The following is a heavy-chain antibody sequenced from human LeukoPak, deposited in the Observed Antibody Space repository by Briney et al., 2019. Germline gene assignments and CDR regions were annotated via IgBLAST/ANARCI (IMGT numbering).Heavy chain of an antibody. CDR1: GFTFSSYA. CDR2: ISGSGGTT. V-gene: IGHV3-23*01. Sequence: GSLRLSCAASGFTFSSYAMSWVRQAPGKGLEWVSAISGSGGTTYYTDSVKGRFTISRDNSKNTLYLQIDSLSAEDTALYYCAKTTSQYFYGSGSSGNWGQGTLVTVSS. CDR3: AKTTSQYFYGSGSSGN. J-gene: IGHJ4*02. D-gene: IGHD3-10*01.